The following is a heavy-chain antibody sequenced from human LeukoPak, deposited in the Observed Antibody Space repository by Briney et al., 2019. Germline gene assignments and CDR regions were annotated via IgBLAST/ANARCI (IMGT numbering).Heavy chain of an antibody. V-gene: IGHV4-39*01. D-gene: IGHD5-18*01. J-gene: IGHJ4*02. Sequence: PSETLSLTCTVSGGSISSSSAYWGWIRQPPGKGLEWIGSIYYSKNTYYNPSLKSRVTISADTSKNQFSLTLGSVSATDTAVYYCVSPRGFSYGYFDYWGQGTLVSVSS. CDR2: IYYSKNT. CDR1: GGSISSSSAY. CDR3: VSPRGFSYGYFDY.